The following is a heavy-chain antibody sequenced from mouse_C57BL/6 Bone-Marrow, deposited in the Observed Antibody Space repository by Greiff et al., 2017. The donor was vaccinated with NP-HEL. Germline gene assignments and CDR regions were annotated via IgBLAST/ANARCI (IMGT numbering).Heavy chain of an antibody. Sequence: ESGAELVRPGASVTLSCKASGYTFTDYEMHWVKQTPVHGLEWIGAIDPETGGTAYNQKFKGKAILTADKSSSTAYMELRSLTSEDSAVYYCTRLPYWYFDVWGTGTTVTVSS. J-gene: IGHJ1*03. V-gene: IGHV1-15*01. CDR1: GYTFTDYE. CDR3: TRLPYWYFDV. CDR2: IDPETGGT.